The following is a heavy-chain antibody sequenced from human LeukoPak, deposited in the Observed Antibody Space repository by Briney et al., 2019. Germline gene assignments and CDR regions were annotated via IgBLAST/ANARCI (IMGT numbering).Heavy chain of an antibody. Sequence: GGSLRLSCAASGFTFSDYYMSWIRQAPGKGLEWVSYISSSGSTIYYADSVKGRFTIYRDNSKNTLYLQMNSLRAEDTAVYFCAQDSYSQVSYYYYYGMDVWGQGTTVTVSS. V-gene: IGHV3-11*04. CDR3: AQDSYSQVSYYYYYGMDV. D-gene: IGHD2-21*01. CDR2: ISSSGSTI. CDR1: GFTFSDYY. J-gene: IGHJ6*02.